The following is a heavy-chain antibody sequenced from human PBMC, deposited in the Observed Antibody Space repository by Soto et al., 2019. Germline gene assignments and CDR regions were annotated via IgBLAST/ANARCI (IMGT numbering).Heavy chain of an antibody. D-gene: IGHD4-17*01. V-gene: IGHV3-23*01. Sequence: GGSLRLSCAAXGFTFSSYAMSWVRQAPGKGLEWVSAISGSGGSTYYADSVKGRFTISRDNSKNTLYLQMNSLRAEDTAVYYCAKVVYGDPVTPFDYWGQGTLVTVSS. J-gene: IGHJ4*02. CDR2: ISGSGGST. CDR1: GFTFSSYA. CDR3: AKVVYGDPVTPFDY.